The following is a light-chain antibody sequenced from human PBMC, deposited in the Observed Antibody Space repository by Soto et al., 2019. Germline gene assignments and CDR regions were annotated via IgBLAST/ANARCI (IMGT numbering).Light chain of an antibody. J-gene: IGKJ1*01. V-gene: IGKV1-5*03. CDR1: HSISSW. Sequence: DIQMTQSPSTLSASVGDRVTITCRASHSISSWLAWYQQKPGKAPNLLIYRASSLESGVPSRFSGSGSGTEFTLTISSLQPDDFATYYCQQYNSSPTFGQGTKVEIK. CDR2: RAS. CDR3: QQYNSSPT.